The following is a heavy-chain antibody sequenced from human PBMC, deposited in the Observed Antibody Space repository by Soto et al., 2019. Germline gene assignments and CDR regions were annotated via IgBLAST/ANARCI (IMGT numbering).Heavy chain of an antibody. CDR1: GFTFSSYW. CDR2: IKQDGSEK. V-gene: IGHV3-7*03. D-gene: IGHD5-18*01. CDR3: AREAEDSGYSYGYWGYFDY. J-gene: IGHJ4*02. Sequence: GGSLRLSCAASGFTFSSYWMSWVRQAPGKGLEWVANIKQDGSEKYYVDSVKGRFTISRDNAKNSLYLQMNSLRAEDTAVYYCAREAEDSGYSYGYWGYFDYWGQGTLVTVPQ.